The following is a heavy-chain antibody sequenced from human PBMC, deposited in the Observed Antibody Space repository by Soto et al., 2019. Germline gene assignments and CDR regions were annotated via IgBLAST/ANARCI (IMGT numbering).Heavy chain of an antibody. V-gene: IGHV1-18*01. J-gene: IGHJ4*02. CDR2: ISAYNGNT. CDR3: ARTKYSSGPGYYFDY. D-gene: IGHD6-19*01. Sequence: GASVKVSCKASGYTFTSYGISWLRQAPGQGLEWMGWISAYNGNTNYAQKLQGRVTMTTDTSTSTAYMELRSLRSDDTAVYYCARTKYSSGPGYYFDYWGQGTLVTVSS. CDR1: GYTFTSYG.